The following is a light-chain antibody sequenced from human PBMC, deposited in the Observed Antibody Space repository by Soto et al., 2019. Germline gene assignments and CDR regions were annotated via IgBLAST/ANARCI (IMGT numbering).Light chain of an antibody. V-gene: IGKV1-39*01. J-gene: IGKJ1*01. CDR2: AAS. CDR1: QSIGSH. CDR3: QQSYSSWT. Sequence: DIQMTQFPSSLSASVGDRVTITCRASQSIGSHLNWFQQKPGKAPNLLIYAASSLHSGVPSRFSGSGSGTDFTLTISSLQPEDFATFYCQQSYSSWTFGQGTRVEIK.